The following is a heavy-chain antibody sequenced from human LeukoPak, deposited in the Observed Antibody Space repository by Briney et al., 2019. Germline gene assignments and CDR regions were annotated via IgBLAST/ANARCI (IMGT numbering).Heavy chain of an antibody. Sequence: SVKVSCKASGGPFSSYAISWVRQAPGQGLEWMGGIIPIFGTANYAQTFQGRVTITADESTTTAYMELSSLRSEDTAVYYCARAFMVRGVIYWFDPWGQGTLVTASS. CDR3: ARAFMVRGVIYWFDP. D-gene: IGHD3-10*01. J-gene: IGHJ5*02. CDR2: IIPIFGTA. V-gene: IGHV1-69*13. CDR1: GGPFSSYA.